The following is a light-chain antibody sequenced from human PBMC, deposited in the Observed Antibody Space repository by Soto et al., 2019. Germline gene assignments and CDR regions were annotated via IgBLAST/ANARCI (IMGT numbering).Light chain of an antibody. J-gene: IGKJ3*01. CDR2: WAS. CDR3: QQYYSTPFT. V-gene: IGKV4-1*01. CDR1: QSVLYSSNNKNY. Sequence: DIVMTRSPDSLAVSLGERATINCKSSQSVLYSSNNKNYLAWYQQKPGQPPKLLIYWASTRESGVPDRFSGSGSGTDFTLTISSLQADDVAVYYCQQYYSTPFTFGPGTKVDIK.